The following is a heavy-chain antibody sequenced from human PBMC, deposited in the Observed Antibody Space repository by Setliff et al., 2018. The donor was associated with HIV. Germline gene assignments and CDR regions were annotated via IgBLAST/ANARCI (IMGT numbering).Heavy chain of an antibody. V-gene: IGHV1-18*01. Sequence: ASVKVSCKASGYSFTTFGITWVRQAPGQGLEWMGWISGYNDNTNYAQKYQGRVTLTTDTSTDTVYLELRSLASDDTAIYYCAREAPRYASGAFDMWGLGTMVTVSS. D-gene: IGHD3-10*01. CDR2: ISGYNDNT. J-gene: IGHJ3*02. CDR3: AREAPRYASGAFDM. CDR1: GYSFTTFG.